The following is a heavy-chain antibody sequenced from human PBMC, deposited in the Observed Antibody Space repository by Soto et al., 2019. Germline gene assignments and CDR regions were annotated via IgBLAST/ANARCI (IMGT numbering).Heavy chain of an antibody. V-gene: IGHV3-21*01. CDR2: ISSSSSYI. CDR3: ATGEYYYDSSGYYYC. D-gene: IGHD3-22*01. J-gene: IGHJ4*02. Sequence: GGSLRLSCAASGFTFSSYSMNWVHQAPGKGLEWVSSISSSSSYIYYADSVKGRFTISRDNAKNSLYLQMNSLRAEDTAVYYCATGEYYYDSSGYYYCWGQGTLVTVSS. CDR1: GFTFSSYS.